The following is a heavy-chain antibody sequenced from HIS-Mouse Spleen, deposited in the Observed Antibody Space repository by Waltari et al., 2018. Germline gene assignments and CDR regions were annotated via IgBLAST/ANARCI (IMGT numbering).Heavy chain of an antibody. CDR3: AREKGYYGSGSYYYYYYGMDV. D-gene: IGHD3-10*01. J-gene: IGHJ6*02. Sequence: QVQLQESGPGLVKPSQTLSLTCPVSGGSIRSGGYYWSRIRPPPGKGLEWIGYIYYSGRTYYNPSLKSRVTISVDTSKNQFSLKLSSVTAADTAVYYCAREKGYYGSGSYYYYYYGMDVWGQGTTVTVSS. V-gene: IGHV4-31*03. CDR1: GGSIRSGGYY. CDR2: IYYSGRT.